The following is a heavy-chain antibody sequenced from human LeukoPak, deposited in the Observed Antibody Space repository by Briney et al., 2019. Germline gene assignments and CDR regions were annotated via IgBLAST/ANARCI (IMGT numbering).Heavy chain of an antibody. CDR1: GFTFSSYS. CDR2: ISSSSSYI. V-gene: IGHV3-21*01. D-gene: IGHD6-19*01. Sequence: GGSLRLSCAASGFTFSSYSMNWVRQAPGKGLEWVSSISSSSSYIYYADSVKGRFTISRDNAKNSVYLQMNSLSGEDTAVYYCARDKVGGSMAGSNFDYWGQGTLVTVSS. CDR3: ARDKVGGSMAGSNFDY. J-gene: IGHJ4*02.